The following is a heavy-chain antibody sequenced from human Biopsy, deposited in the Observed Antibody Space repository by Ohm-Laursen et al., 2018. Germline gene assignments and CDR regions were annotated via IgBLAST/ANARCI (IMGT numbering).Heavy chain of an antibody. CDR1: GGSISSETNY. Sequence: GTLSLTCTVSGGSISSETNYWGWIRQPPGKGLEWIGSIFYGGITYYNPSLKSRVTMSVDTSKNQFSLNLTSVTAADTAVYYCARHPTGFWFDPWGQGTLVIVSS. CDR3: ARHPTGFWFDP. CDR2: IFYGGIT. J-gene: IGHJ5*02. V-gene: IGHV4-39*01.